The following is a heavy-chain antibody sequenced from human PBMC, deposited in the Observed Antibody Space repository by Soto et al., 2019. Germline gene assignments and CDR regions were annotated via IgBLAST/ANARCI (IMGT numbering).Heavy chain of an antibody. CDR2: ISGSGGST. CDR1: GFTFSSYA. CDR3: ARGLSKKRGGSYTPSRYYYYYYGMDV. J-gene: IGHJ6*02. D-gene: IGHD1-26*01. V-gene: IGHV3-23*01. Sequence: GGSLRLSCAASGFTFSSYAMSWLRQAPGKGLEWVSAISGSGGSTYYADSVKGRFTISRDNAKNSLYLQMNSLRAEDTAVYYCARGLSKKRGGSYTPSRYYYYYYGMDVWGQGTTVTVSS.